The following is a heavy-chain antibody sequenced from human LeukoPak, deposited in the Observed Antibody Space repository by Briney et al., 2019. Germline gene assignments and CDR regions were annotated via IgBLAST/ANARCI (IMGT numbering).Heavy chain of an antibody. V-gene: IGHV3-66*01. CDR2: IYTGGST. J-gene: IGHJ4*02. D-gene: IGHD3/OR15-3a*01. CDR1: GFTVSSNY. Sequence: PGGSLRLSCAVSGFTVSSNYMSWVRQAPGKGLEWVSVIYTGGSTYYADSVKGRFTVSRDNSKNTLYLQMNSLRAEDTAVYYCARDKDWLLYSTFGVLDYWGQGTLVTVSS. CDR3: ARDKDWLLYSTFGVLDY.